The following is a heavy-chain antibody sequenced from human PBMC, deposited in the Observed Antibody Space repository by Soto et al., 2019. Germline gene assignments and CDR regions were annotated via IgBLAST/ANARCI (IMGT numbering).Heavy chain of an antibody. J-gene: IGHJ4*02. CDR1: GFTFSGYW. D-gene: IGHD2-21*01. Sequence: EVQLVDSGGDWVQPGGSLRLSCAASGFTFSGYWMTWVRQAPGKGLEWVASIKEDGSEDHYVDSVKGRFTISRDNSKNSVYLQMSSLRAEDTAVYYCARAASDSDYWGQGTLVTVSS. CDR3: ARAASDSDY. V-gene: IGHV3-7*05. CDR2: IKEDGSED.